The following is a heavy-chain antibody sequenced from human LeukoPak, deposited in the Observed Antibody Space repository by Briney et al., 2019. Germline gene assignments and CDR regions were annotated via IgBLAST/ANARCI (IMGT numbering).Heavy chain of an antibody. CDR1: GGSISSGSYY. CDR3: AGGKATFDY. V-gene: IGHV4-61*02. D-gene: IGHD3-16*01. CDR2: IYTSGST. Sequence: SETLSLTCTVSGGSISSGSYYWSWIRQPAGKGLEWIGRIYTSGSTYYNPSLKSRVTISVDTSKNQFSLKLSSVTAADTAVYYCAGGKATFDYWGQGTLVTVSS. J-gene: IGHJ4*02.